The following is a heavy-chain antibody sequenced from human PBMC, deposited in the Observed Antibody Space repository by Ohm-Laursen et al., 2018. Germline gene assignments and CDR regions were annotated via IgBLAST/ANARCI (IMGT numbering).Heavy chain of an antibody. CDR3: AKDIGSGYRYYYGMDV. D-gene: IGHD5-24*01. V-gene: IGHV3-9*01. CDR2: ISWNSGSI. CDR1: GFTFDDYA. Sequence: LSLTCAASGFTFDDYAMHWVRQAPGKGLEWVSGISWNSGSIGYADSVKGRFTISRDNAKNSLYLQMNSLRAEDTALYYCAKDIGSGYRYYYGMDVWGQGTTVTVSS. J-gene: IGHJ6*02.